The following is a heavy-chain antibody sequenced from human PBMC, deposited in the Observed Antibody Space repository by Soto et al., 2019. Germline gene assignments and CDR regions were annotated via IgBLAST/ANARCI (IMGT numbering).Heavy chain of an antibody. CDR2: ISGSSRYI. CDR3: ATVTRSGWD. J-gene: IGHJ4*02. Sequence: EVQLVESGGGLVKPGGSLRVSCAASGFTFSSYSMNWVRQAPGKGLEWVPSISGSSRYIYYADAVKGRFTIYRDNAKNSLYLQMNSLRVEDTAVYYCATVTRSGWDWGQGTLVTVSS. D-gene: IGHD6-19*01. CDR1: GFTFSSYS. V-gene: IGHV3-21*01.